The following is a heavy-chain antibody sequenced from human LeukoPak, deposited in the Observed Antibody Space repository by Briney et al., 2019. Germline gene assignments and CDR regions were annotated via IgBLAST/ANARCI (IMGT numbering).Heavy chain of an antibody. CDR1: GYSSTSYW. D-gene: IGHD3-22*01. CDR2: IYPGDSDT. J-gene: IGHJ4*02. CDR3: ASHATAYDSSGYFFDD. V-gene: IGHV5-51*01. Sequence: GESLKISCKDSGYSSTSYWIGWVRQMPGKGLEWMGIIYPGDSDTRYSPSFQGQVTISADKSISTAYLQWSSLKASDTAMYYCASHATAYDSSGYFFDDWGQGSLVTVSS.